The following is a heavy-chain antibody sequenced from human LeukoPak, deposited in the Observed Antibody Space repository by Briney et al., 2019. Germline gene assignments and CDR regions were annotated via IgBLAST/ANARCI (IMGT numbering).Heavy chain of an antibody. Sequence: SETLSLTCTVSGGSISSYYWAWIRQSAGKGLDWIGRVDTSGSTKYNPSLRRRVGMSTDTFRNLLSLRLTSVAAADTAVYYCVAYGDSWFEYWGQGALVTVSS. D-gene: IGHD6-13*01. CDR3: VAYGDSWFEY. CDR1: GGSISSYY. V-gene: IGHV4-4*07. CDR2: VDTSGST. J-gene: IGHJ4*02.